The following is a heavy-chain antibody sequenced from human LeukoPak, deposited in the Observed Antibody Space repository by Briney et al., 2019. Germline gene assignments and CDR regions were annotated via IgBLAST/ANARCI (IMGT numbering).Heavy chain of an antibody. CDR1: GGTFSSYA. CDR2: IIPIFGTA. V-gene: IGHV1-69*13. J-gene: IGHJ6*02. D-gene: IGHD4-17*01. Sequence: ASVKVSCKASGGTFSSYAISWVRQAPGQGLEWMGGIIPIFGTANYAQKFQGRVTITADESTSTAYMELSSLRSDDTAVYYCARAPLPYTVSYYYYYGMDVWGQGTTVTVSS. CDR3: ARAPLPYTVSYYYYYGMDV.